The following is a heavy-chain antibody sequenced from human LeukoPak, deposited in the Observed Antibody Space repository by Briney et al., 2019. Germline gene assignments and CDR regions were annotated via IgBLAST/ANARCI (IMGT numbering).Heavy chain of an antibody. CDR3: ARRSGYIYYFDY. V-gene: IGHV4-34*01. Sequence: SETLSLTCAVYGGSFSGYYRSWIRQPPGKGLEWIGEINHSGSTNYNPSLKSRVTISVDTSRNQFSLKLSSVTAADTAVYYCARRSGYIYYFDYWGQGTLVTVSS. CDR1: GGSFSGYY. CDR2: INHSGST. J-gene: IGHJ4*02. D-gene: IGHD3-16*02.